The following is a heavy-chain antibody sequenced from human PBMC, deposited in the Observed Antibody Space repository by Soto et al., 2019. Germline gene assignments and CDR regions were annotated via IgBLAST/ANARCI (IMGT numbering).Heavy chain of an antibody. Sequence: QVQLQESGPGLVKPSGTLSLTCAVSGGSISSSNWWSWVRQPPGKGLEWIGEIYHSGSTNYNPSPKSRVTISVAKSKNPLSLKLSSVTAADTAVYYCARDYMVRGVMSWFDPWGQGTLVTVSS. J-gene: IGHJ5*02. CDR2: IYHSGST. D-gene: IGHD3-10*01. CDR1: GGSISSSNW. V-gene: IGHV4-4*02. CDR3: ARDYMVRGVMSWFDP.